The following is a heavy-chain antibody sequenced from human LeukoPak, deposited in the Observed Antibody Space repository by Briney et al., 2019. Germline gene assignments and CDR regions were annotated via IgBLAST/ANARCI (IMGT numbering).Heavy chain of an antibody. CDR1: GGSISSYY. D-gene: IGHD3-10*01. V-gene: IGHV4-59*08. J-gene: IGHJ4*02. CDR2: IYYSGST. CDR3: ARHPRDGSGSN. Sequence: SETLSLTCTVSGGSISSYYWSWIRQPPGKGLEWIGYIYYSGSTNYNPSLKSRVTISVDTSKNQFSLKLSSVTAADTAVYYCARHPRDGSGSNWGQGTLVTVSS.